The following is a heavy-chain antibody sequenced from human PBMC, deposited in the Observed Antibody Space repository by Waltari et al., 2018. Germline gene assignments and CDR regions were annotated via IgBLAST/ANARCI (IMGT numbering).Heavy chain of an antibody. J-gene: IGHJ4*02. CDR2: IIPLLDIS. Sequence: QEQLVQSAAEVKKPGSSVKVSCTRSRDTFSTYAITWVRQAPGQGLEWMGRIIPLLDISNYAQQFQGRITITADRSTSTAYMELSSLESEDTALYYCARESRSTAGTDYWGQGTLVTVSS. V-gene: IGHV1-69*09. CDR3: ARESRSTAGTDY. D-gene: IGHD2-2*01. CDR1: RDTFSTYA.